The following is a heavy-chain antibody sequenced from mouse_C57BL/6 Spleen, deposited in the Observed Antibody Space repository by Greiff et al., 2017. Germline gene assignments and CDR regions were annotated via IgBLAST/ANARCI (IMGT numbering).Heavy chain of an antibody. CDR3: GSYYLYAMDY. D-gene: IGHD5-5*01. CDR1: GFSLTSYG. V-gene: IGHV2-2*01. J-gene: IGHJ4*01. CDR2: IWSGGST. Sequence: VQLQQSGPGLVQPSQSLSITCTVSGFSLTSYGVNWVRQSPGQGLEWLGVIWSGGSTDYNAAFISRLSISKDNSKSHVFFKMNSLQADDTAIYYCGSYYLYAMDYWGQGTSVTVSS.